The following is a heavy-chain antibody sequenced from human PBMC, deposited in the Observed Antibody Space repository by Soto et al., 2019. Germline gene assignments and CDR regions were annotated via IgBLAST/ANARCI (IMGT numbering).Heavy chain of an antibody. D-gene: IGHD1-7*01. CDR3: ASTSNWNYGYYYGMDV. V-gene: IGHV6-1*01. Sequence: QTLSLTCAISGDSVSSNSAAWNWIRQSPSRGLEWLGRTYYRSKWYNDYAVSVKSRITINPDTSKNQFSLQLNSVTPEDTAVYYCASTSNWNYGYYYGMDVWGQGTTVTVSS. CDR2: TYYRSKWYN. J-gene: IGHJ6*02. CDR1: GDSVSSNSAA.